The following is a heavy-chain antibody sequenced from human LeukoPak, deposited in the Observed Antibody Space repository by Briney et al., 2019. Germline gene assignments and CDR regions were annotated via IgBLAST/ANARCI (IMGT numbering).Heavy chain of an antibody. CDR1: GYSISSGYY. V-gene: IGHV4-38-2*02. CDR2: IYHSGST. CDR3: ARGVWRGPFDY. D-gene: IGHD3-3*01. J-gene: IGHJ4*02. Sequence: SETLSLTCTVSGYSISSGYYWGWIRQPPGKGLEWIGSIYHSGSTYYNPSLKSRVTISVDTSKNQFSLKLSSVTAADTAVYYCARGVWRGPFDYWXQGXLXTVSS.